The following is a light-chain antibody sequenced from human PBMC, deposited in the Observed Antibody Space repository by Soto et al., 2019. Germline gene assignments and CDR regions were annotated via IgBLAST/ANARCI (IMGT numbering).Light chain of an antibody. CDR3: TSYTYRPTPYVL. Sequence: QSALTQPASVSGSPGQSITISCTGTISDVGGYNYVSWYEQHPGKAPKLIIYEVSNRPSGVSNRFSGSKSGNTASLTISGLQAEDEADYYCTSYTYRPTPYVLFGGGTKLTVL. V-gene: IGLV2-14*01. CDR2: EVS. J-gene: IGLJ2*01. CDR1: ISDVGGYNY.